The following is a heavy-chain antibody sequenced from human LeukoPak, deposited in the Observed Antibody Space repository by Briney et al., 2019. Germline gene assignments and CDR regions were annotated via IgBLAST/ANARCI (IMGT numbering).Heavy chain of an antibody. CDR2: IYYSGSA. D-gene: IGHD4-23*01. V-gene: IGHV4-39*01. CDR1: GGSISNSSYY. J-gene: IGHJ4*02. CDR3: ARHWVVTPNY. Sequence: SETLSLTCIVSGGSISNSSYYWGWIRQPPGKGLEWIGSIYYSGSAYYNPSLKSRVTISVDTSKNQFSLKLTSVTAADTAVYYCARHWVVTPNYWGQGTLVTVTS.